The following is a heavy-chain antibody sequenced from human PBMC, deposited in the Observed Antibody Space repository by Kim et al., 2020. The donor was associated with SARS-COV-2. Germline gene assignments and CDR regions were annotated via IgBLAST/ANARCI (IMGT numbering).Heavy chain of an antibody. V-gene: IGHV3-23*01. CDR2: IRGSGGTT. J-gene: IGHJ1*01. D-gene: IGHD6-19*01. CDR3: AKVSSGSSGWFEYFQN. CDR1: GFTFNSYA. Sequence: GSLRLSCAASGFTFNSYAMSWVRQAPGKGLEWVSGIRGSGGTTNYADSVKGRFTISRDNSKNTLYLQMDSLRADDTALYYCAKVSSGSSGWFEYFQNWGQGTLVTVSS.